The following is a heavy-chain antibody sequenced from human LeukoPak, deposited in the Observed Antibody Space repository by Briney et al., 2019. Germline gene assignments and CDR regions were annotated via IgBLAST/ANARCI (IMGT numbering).Heavy chain of an antibody. Sequence: GGSLRLSCATSGFTFSDCWMSWVRQAPGKGLEWVGRIKRKIDGETTDYGAPVKGRFTISRDDSKNMLYLQLSSLQTEDTAAYYCVAGLGSSELDYWGQGTLVTVSS. CDR2: IKRKIDGETT. CDR3: VAGLGSSELDY. CDR1: GFTFSDCW. V-gene: IGHV3-15*01. D-gene: IGHD3-9*01. J-gene: IGHJ4*02.